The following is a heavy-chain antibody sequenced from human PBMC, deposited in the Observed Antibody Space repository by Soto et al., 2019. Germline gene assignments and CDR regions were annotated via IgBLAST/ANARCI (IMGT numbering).Heavy chain of an antibody. CDR3: ARDIPETSSDSY. CDR1: GFTCSSYS. J-gene: IGHJ4*02. Sequence: TGGSLRLSCAASGFTCSSYSMNWVRQAPGKGLEWVSSISSSSSYTYYADSVKGRFTISRDNAKNSLYLQMNSLRAEDTAVYYCARDIPETSSDSYWGQGTLVTVSS. V-gene: IGHV3-21*01. CDR2: ISSSSSYT. D-gene: IGHD2-2*01.